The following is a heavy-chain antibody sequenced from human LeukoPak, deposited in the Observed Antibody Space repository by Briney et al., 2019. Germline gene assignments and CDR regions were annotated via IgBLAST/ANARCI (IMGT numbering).Heavy chain of an antibody. D-gene: IGHD6-13*01. CDR1: GFTFSSYA. Sequence: GGSLRLSCAASGFTFSSYAINWVRQAPGKGLEWVSVIYSGGSTYYADSVKGRFTISRDNSKNTLYLQMNSLRAEDTAVYYCARYGSSLTTYYFDYWGQGTLVTVSS. CDR3: ARYGSSLTTYYFDY. V-gene: IGHV3-53*01. CDR2: IYSGGST. J-gene: IGHJ4*02.